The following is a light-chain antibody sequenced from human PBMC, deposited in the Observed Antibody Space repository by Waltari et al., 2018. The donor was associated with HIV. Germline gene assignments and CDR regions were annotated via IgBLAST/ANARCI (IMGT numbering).Light chain of an antibody. CDR3: QVWEESSDHVV. V-gene: IGLV3-21*02. J-gene: IGLJ2*01. Sequence: SYVLTQPPSVSVAPGQTARLTCGGNNIGTTAVHWYQQKPAQAPVLVVYDDSDRPSGIPGRFSGSNSGNTATLTISRVEAGDEADYYCQVWEESSDHVVFGGGTRLTVL. CDR1: NIGTTA. CDR2: DDS.